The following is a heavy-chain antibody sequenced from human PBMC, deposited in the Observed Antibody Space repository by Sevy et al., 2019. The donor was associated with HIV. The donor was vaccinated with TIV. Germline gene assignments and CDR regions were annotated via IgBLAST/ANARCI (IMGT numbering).Heavy chain of an antibody. CDR3: ARRYFDL. CDR2: IRQDGNEI. J-gene: IGHJ4*02. CDR1: GFTFDTYW. V-gene: IGHV3-7*01. Sequence: GGLRLSCAASGFTFDTYWMQWVRQAPGQGVEWVANIRQDGNEIYYADSEKGRFTISRDNAKESLYLQMSNLRVEDTGIYYCARRYFDLWGQGTLVTVSS.